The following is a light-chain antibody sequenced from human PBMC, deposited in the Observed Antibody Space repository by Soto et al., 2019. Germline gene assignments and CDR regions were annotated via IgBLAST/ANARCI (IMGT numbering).Light chain of an antibody. J-gene: IGKJ1*01. CDR1: QSISSW. CDR3: QQYGLT. V-gene: IGKV1-5*01. CDR2: DAS. Sequence: DIQMTQSPSTLSASVGDRVTITCRASQSISSWLAWYQQKPGKAPKLLIYDASSLESGVPSRFSGSGSGTEFTLTISRLQPDDFATYYCQQYGLTFGQGTKVDIK.